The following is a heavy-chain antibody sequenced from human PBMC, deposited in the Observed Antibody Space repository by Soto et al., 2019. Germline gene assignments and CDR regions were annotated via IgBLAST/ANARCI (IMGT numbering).Heavy chain of an antibody. J-gene: IGHJ6*02. V-gene: IGHV1-69*01. CDR3: ARDRIAGSKYYYGMDV. CDR1: GGTFSSYA. Sequence: QVQLVQSGAEVKKPGTSVRVSCKASGGTFSSYAISWVRQAPGQGLEWMGGIIPIFGTENYAQKFQGRVTITADESTSTAYMELSSLRSEDTAVYYCARDRIAGSKYYYGMDVWGQGTTVTVSS. CDR2: IIPIFGTE. D-gene: IGHD6-13*01.